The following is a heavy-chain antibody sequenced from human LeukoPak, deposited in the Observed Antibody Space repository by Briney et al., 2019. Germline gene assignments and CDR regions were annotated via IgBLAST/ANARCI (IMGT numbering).Heavy chain of an antibody. CDR1: GGSISSYY. Sequence: SETLSLTCTVSGGSISSYYWSWIRQPPGKGLEWIGEIYYSGSTNYNPSLKRRVTMSLDTSKNQFSLKLRSVTAADTAVYYCARLRPEAYDILTDYWYFDLWGRGTLVTVSS. J-gene: IGHJ2*01. CDR3: ARLRPEAYDILTDYWYFDL. D-gene: IGHD3-9*01. CDR2: IYYSGST. V-gene: IGHV4-59*01.